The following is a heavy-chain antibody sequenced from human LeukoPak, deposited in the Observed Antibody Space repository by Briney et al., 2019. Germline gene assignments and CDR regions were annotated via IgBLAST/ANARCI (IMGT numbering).Heavy chain of an antibody. J-gene: IGHJ4*02. CDR1: GFTFSSYA. CDR3: ARDGRSWFIAGPPDY. CDR2: ISGSGGST. D-gene: IGHD6-13*01. Sequence: GGSLRLSCAASGFTFSSYAMSWVRQAPGKGLEWVSAISGSGGSTYYADSVKGRFTISRDNAKNSLYLQMNSLRAEDTAVYYCARDGRSWFIAGPPDYWGQGTLVTVSS. V-gene: IGHV3-23*01.